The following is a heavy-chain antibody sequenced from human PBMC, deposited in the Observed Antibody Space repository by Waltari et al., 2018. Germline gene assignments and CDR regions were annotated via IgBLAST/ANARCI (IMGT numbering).Heavy chain of an antibody. V-gene: IGHV4-39*02. CDR3: ARDEEFFRH. CDR1: GDSINSGSYY. CDR2: VDRRWSTASDVRT. Sequence: QLQLQESGPGLVKPSETLSLTCTVSGDSINSGSYYWGWIRQPPGKGLEWIGRVDRRWSTASDVRTYQNPSRKGLVTISLDTSKNQFSLNLDSVTAADTAVYYCARDEEFFRHWGPGTLVTVSS. J-gene: IGHJ1*01.